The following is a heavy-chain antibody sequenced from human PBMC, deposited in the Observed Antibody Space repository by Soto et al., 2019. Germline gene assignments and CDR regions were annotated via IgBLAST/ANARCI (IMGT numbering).Heavy chain of an antibody. D-gene: IGHD6-13*01. CDR1: GYTFTSYG. Sequence: ASVKVSCKASGYTFTSYGIHSVRQAPGQRLEWMGWITASNGDTKYSPKLQSRVTITRDTAASTAYMELSSLRSEDTAVYYCVRRHVSATGIDWFDPWGQGTLVTVSS. J-gene: IGHJ5*02. CDR3: VRRHVSATGIDWFDP. V-gene: IGHV1-3*01. CDR2: ITASNGDT.